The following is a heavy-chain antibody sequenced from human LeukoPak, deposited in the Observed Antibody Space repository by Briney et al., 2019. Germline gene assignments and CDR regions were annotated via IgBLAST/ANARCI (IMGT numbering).Heavy chain of an antibody. CDR2: ISGSGGST. CDR1: GFTFSSYA. Sequence: PGGSLRLSCAASGFTFSSYAMSWVRQAPGKGLEWVSAISGSGGSTYYADSVKGRFTISRDNSKNTLCLQMNSLRAEDTAVYYCAKQDGYSSSWNTFDYWGQGTLVTVSS. CDR3: AKQDGYSSSWNTFDY. D-gene: IGHD6-6*01. V-gene: IGHV3-23*01. J-gene: IGHJ4*02.